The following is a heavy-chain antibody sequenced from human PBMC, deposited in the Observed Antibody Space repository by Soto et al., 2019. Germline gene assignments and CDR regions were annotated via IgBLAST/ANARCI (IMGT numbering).Heavy chain of an antibody. V-gene: IGHV1-8*01. D-gene: IGHD3-10*01. J-gene: IGHJ5*02. CDR3: ARMASSGSLNWFDP. CDR1: GYTFTNYE. CDR2: MNPGSGNT. Sequence: ASVKVSCKASGYTFTNYEINWVRQATGQGLEWMGWMNPGSGNTGYAHKFQGRVTMTRNISISTAYMELSRLGSDDTAIYYCARMASSGSLNWFDPWGQGTLVAVSS.